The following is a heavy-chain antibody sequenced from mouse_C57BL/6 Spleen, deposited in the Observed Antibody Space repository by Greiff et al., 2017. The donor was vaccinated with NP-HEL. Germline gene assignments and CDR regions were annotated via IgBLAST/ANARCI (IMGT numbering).Heavy chain of an antibody. CDR2: IYPGDGDT. V-gene: IGHV1-80*01. J-gene: IGHJ2*01. CDR3: ARRGYDGYPDY. Sequence: QVQLQQSGAELVKPGASVKISCKASGYAFSSYWMNWVKQRPGKGLEWIGQIYPGDGDTNYNGKFKGKATLTADKSSSTAYMQLSSLTSEDSAVYFCARRGYDGYPDYWGQGTTLTVSS. CDR1: GYAFSSYW. D-gene: IGHD2-3*01.